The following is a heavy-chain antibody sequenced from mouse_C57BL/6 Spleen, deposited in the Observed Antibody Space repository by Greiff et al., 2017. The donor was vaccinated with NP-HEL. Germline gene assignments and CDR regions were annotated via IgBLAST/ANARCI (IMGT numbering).Heavy chain of an antibody. CDR2: INPNNGGT. V-gene: IGHV1-18*01. J-gene: IGHJ1*03. Sequence: VQLQQSGPELVKPGASVKIPCKASGYTFTDYNMDWVKQSHGKSLEWIGDINPNNGGTIYNQKFKGKATLTVDKSSSTAYMELRSLTSEDTAVYYCARKFTTVVDWYFDVWGTGTTVTVSS. CDR3: ARKFTTVVDWYFDV. D-gene: IGHD1-1*01. CDR1: GYTFTDYN.